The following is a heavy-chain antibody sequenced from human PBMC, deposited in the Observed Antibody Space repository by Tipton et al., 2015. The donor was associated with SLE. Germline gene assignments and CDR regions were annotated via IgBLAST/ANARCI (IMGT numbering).Heavy chain of an antibody. CDR3: ARGSGYGYGDDAFDI. CDR2: IYYSGST. V-gene: IGHV4-59*01. J-gene: IGHJ3*02. Sequence: TLSLTCTVSGGSISSYYWSWIRQPPGKGLEWIGYIYYSGSTNYNPSLKSRVTISVDTSKNQFSLKLSSVTAADTAVYYCARGSGYGYGDDAFDIWGQGTMVTVFS. CDR1: GGSISSYY. D-gene: IGHD5-18*01.